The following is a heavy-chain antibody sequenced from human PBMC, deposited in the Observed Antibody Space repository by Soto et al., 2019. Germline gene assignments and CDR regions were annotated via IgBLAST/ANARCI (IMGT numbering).Heavy chain of an antibody. V-gene: IGHV3-7*01. D-gene: IGHD2-15*01. CDR1: GFTVSNHW. J-gene: IGHJ6*03. CDR2: IKQDGSDK. CDR3: ARFCSGGDCYPNYYYYYMDV. Sequence: PGGSLRLSCVASGFTVSNHWMSWVRQATGKGLEWVATIKQDGSDKYYVDSVKGRFTISRDNAKSSLYLQMNSLRAEDTAVYYCARFCSGGDCYPNYYYYYMDVWGKGTTVTVSS.